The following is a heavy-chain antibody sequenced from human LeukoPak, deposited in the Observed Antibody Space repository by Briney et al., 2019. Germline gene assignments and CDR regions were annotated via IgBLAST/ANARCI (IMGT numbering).Heavy chain of an antibody. CDR2: IYYSGST. V-gene: IGHV4-59*01. CDR1: GGSISSYY. Sequence: KPSETLSLTCTVSGGSISSYYWSWIRQPPGKGLEWIGYIYYSGSTNYNPSLKSRVTISVDTSKNQFSLELSSVTAADTAVYYCARADYSSGWNDWFDPWGQGTLVTVSS. D-gene: IGHD6-19*01. J-gene: IGHJ5*02. CDR3: ARADYSSGWNDWFDP.